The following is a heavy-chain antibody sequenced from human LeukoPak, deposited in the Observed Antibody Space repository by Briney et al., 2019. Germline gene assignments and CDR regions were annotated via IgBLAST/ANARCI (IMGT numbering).Heavy chain of an antibody. CDR3: ARDILMDYYDSNGYYPILFDF. V-gene: IGHV3-23*01. D-gene: IGHD3-22*01. J-gene: IGHJ4*02. CDR1: GFTFSSHA. CDR2: ISGSGGST. Sequence: QPGGSLRLSCAASGFTFSSHAMSWVRQAPGKGLEWVSAISGSGGSTYYADSVKGRFTISRDNSKNTLYLQMNSLRAEDTAVYYCARDILMDYYDSNGYYPILFDFWGQGILVTVSS.